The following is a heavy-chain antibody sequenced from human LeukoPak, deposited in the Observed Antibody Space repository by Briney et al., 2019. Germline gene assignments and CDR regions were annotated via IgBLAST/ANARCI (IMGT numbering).Heavy chain of an antibody. CDR2: IRYDGSNQ. CDR1: GFTFSSYG. Sequence: GGSLRLSCAASGFTFSSYGTQWVRQAPGKGLEWVAFIRYDGSNQYYTDSVKGRFTISRDNSRNTLYLQMNSLRAEDTAVYYCARDRMGYDSSGYYSYFDYWSQGTLVTVSS. CDR3: ARDRMGYDSSGYYSYFDY. V-gene: IGHV3-30*02. J-gene: IGHJ4*02. D-gene: IGHD3-22*01.